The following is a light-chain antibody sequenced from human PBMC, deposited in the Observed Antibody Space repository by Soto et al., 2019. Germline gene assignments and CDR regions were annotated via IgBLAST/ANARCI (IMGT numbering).Light chain of an antibody. CDR3: QKYGSSPYT. V-gene: IGKV3-20*01. CDR1: QSVSSSY. Sequence: EIVLTQSPGTLSLSPGERATLSCRASQSVSSSYLAWYQQKPGQAPRLLIYDASSRAIGIPDRFSGSGSGTDFTLTISRLEPEDFAVYYCQKYGSSPYTFGQGTKLEIK. J-gene: IGKJ2*01. CDR2: DAS.